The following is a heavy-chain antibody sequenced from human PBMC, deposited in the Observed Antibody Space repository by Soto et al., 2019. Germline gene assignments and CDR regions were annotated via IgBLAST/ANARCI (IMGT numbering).Heavy chain of an antibody. CDR1: GFTFSNYA. V-gene: IGHV3-23*01. D-gene: IGHD1-1*01. CDR2: ISGSGGST. CDR3: AKDILKTGLDGFEI. J-gene: IGHJ3*02. Sequence: EVQLLESGGGTVPPGGSLRLSCAASGFTFSNYAMSWVRQAPGRGLEWVLAISGSGGSTYHADSVKGRFAISRDNSKNTLFLQMNSLRAEDTAISYCAKDILKTGLDGFEIWGQGTMVTVSS.